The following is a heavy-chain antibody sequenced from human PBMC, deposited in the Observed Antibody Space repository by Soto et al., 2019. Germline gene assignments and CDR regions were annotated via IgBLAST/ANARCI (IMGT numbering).Heavy chain of an antibody. D-gene: IGHD6-6*01. Sequence: SETLSLTCTVSGGSISSGDYYWSWIRQPPGKGLEWIGYIYYSGSTYYNPSLKSRVTISVDTSKNQFSLKLSSVTAADTAVYYCARDGPGYSSSFRRGWFDPWGQGTLVTVSS. CDR3: ARDGPGYSSSFRRGWFDP. J-gene: IGHJ5*02. CDR2: IYYSGST. CDR1: GGSISSGDYY. V-gene: IGHV4-30-4*01.